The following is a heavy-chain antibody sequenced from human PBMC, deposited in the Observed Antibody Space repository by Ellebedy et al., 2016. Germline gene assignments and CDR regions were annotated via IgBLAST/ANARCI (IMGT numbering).Heavy chain of an antibody. CDR1: GFTFSNFC. CDR3: ARRGHDNVLDY. CDR2: IWYDGSNK. D-gene: IGHD2-8*01. Sequence: GESLKISCAASGFTFSNFCMHWVRQAPGKGLEWVAIIWYDGSNKYYADSVKGRFTISRDSSKNTVHLQMSSLRAEDTAVYYCARRGHDNVLDYWGQGTLVTVSS. V-gene: IGHV3-33*01. J-gene: IGHJ4*02.